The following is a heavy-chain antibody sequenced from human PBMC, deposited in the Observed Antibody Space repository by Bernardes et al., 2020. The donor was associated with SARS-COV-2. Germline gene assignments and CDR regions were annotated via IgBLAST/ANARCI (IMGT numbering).Heavy chain of an antibody. CDR3: ARQYSSSWYTMYSSTYYYYGMDV. Sequence: GGSLRLSCAASGFTFSSYGMHWVRQAPGKGLEWVAVIWYDGSNKYYADSVKGRFTISRDNSKNTLYLQMNSLRAEDTAVYYCARQYSSSWYTMYSSTYYYYGMDVWGQGTTVTVSS. J-gene: IGHJ6*02. CDR2: IWYDGSNK. CDR1: GFTFSSYG. V-gene: IGHV3-33*01. D-gene: IGHD6-13*01.